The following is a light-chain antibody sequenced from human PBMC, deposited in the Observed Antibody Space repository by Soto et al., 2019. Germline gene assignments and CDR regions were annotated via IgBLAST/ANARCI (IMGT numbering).Light chain of an antibody. CDR2: KVS. V-gene: IGLV2-23*02. CDR1: SSDVGGYNY. CDR3: CSYAGSSTLV. J-gene: IGLJ2*01. Sequence: QSVLTQPASVSGSPGQSITISCTGTSSDVGGYNYVSWYQQYPGRVPKLLIYKVSNRPSGISNRFSGSKSGNTASLTISGLQAEDEADYYCCSYAGSSTLVFGGGTKLTVL.